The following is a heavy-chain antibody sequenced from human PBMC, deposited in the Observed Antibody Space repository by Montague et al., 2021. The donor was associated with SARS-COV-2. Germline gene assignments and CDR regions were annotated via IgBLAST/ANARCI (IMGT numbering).Heavy chain of an antibody. J-gene: IGHJ6*02. CDR2: TYYRSKWYT. D-gene: IGHD3-10*01. CDR3: AIHRLTWVRGVLMQRPYHYYSGMDV. V-gene: IGHV6-1*01. Sequence: CAISGDSVSSTSAEWNWMRQSPSRGLEWLGTTYYRSKWYTDYAASVNGRITINPDTSKNQFSLPLTSVTPDDTAIYYCAIHRLTWVRGVLMQRPYHYYSGMDVWGQGTTVTVSS. CDR1: GDSVSSTSAE.